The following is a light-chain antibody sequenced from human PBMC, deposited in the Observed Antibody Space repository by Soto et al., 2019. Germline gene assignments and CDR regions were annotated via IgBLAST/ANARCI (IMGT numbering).Light chain of an antibody. CDR2: SAS. CDR3: QQYNNWPWT. Sequence: EIVMTQSPATLSVSPGGRATLSCRASQSISDTLAWYQQKPGQAPRLLIYSASRGATGFPARFSGSGSGTDFTLTISSXXXEDFAVYYCQQYNNWPWTFGQGTKV. CDR1: QSISDT. V-gene: IGKV3-15*01. J-gene: IGKJ1*01.